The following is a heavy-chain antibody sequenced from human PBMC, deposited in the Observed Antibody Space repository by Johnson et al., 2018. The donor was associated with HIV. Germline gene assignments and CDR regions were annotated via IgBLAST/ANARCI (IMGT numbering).Heavy chain of an antibody. J-gene: IGHJ3*02. CDR2: IYSGGRS. V-gene: IGHV3-66*02. D-gene: IGHD5-12*01. CDR3: ARDHSGYDSVTAAFDI. CDR1: GFTVRSNY. Sequence: EVQLVESGGGLVQPGGSLRLSCVASGFTVRSNYMSWVRQAPGKGLEWVSVIYSGGRSYYADSVKGRLTISRDNSKNTLYLEMNSLRAEDTAVYYCARDHSGYDSVTAAFDIWGQGTMVTV.